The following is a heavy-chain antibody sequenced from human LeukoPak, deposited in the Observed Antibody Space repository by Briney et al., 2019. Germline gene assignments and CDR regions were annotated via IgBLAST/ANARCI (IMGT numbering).Heavy chain of an antibody. CDR1: GGSISSYY. CDR3: ARSFYGDYLEYFQH. Sequence: SETLSLTCTVSGGSISSYYWSWIRQPPGKGLEWIGYIYYSGSTNYNPSLKCRVTMSVDTSKNQFSLKLSSVTAADTAVYYCARSFYGDYLEYFQHWGQGTLVTVSS. CDR2: IYYSGST. V-gene: IGHV4-59*01. J-gene: IGHJ1*01. D-gene: IGHD4-17*01.